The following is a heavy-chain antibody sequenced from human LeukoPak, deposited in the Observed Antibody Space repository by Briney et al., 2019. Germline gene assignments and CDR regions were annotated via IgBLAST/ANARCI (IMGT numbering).Heavy chain of an antibody. V-gene: IGHV3-23*01. CDR3: ASNYYDVNGYYHLDT. D-gene: IGHD3-22*01. CDR1: GFTFTSYT. Sequence: PGGSLRLSCAASGFTFTSYTMNWVRQAPGKGLEWVSGISGGGGDTFYADSVKGRFTISRDNSENTLYLQMNSLRAEDSALYYCASNYYDVNGYYHLDTWGQGTLVTVSS. CDR2: ISGGGGDT. J-gene: IGHJ5*02.